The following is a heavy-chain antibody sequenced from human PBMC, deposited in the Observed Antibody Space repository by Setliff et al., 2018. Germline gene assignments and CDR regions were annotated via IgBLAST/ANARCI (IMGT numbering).Heavy chain of an antibody. CDR3: ARERYFDN. V-gene: IGHV1-2*06. CDR1: GYTFNNYF. Sequence: GASVKVSCKASGYTFNNYFLHWVRQAPGQGLEWMGRFHPYSGHTNYAQKFQGRVSMTRISSITTAYLELSTLKSDDTAVYYCARERYFDNWGQGTLVTVSS. CDR2: FHPYSGHT. J-gene: IGHJ4*02.